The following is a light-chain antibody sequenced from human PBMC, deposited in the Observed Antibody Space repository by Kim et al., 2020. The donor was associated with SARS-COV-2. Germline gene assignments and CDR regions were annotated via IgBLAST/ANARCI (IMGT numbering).Light chain of an antibody. CDR1: QGMGTN. CDR2: GAS. Sequence: GERPPLSSRASQGMGTNCAWYNQKPGQAPRLLIYGASTRATGVPARISGSASGSDFTLTISTLQSGDFGIYYCQQYNNWFPYTFGQGTELEI. CDR3: QQYNNWFPYT. V-gene: IGKV3-15*01. J-gene: IGKJ2*01.